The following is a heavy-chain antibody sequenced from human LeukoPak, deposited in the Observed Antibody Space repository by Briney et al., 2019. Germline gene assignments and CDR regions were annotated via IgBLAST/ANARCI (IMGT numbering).Heavy chain of an antibody. CDR2: ISACNGNT. Sequence: GPSVKVSCKASGYTFTRYGISWVRQAPGQGLEWMGSISACNGNTNYAQKLQGRVTMTTDTSTSTAYMELRSLRSDDTAVNYCRTTRRRQLWLDGPSDYCGQGTLVTVSS. CDR1: GYTFTRYG. D-gene: IGHD5-18*01. CDR3: RTTRRRQLWLDGPSDY. J-gene: IGHJ4*02. V-gene: IGHV1-18*01.